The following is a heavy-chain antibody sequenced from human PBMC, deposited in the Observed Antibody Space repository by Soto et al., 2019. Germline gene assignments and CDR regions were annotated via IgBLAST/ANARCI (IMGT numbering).Heavy chain of an antibody. J-gene: IGHJ3*02. D-gene: IGHD6-19*01. CDR3: ARDRTGGWTDAFDI. V-gene: IGHV1-18*01. CDR2: ISVHNDNT. CDR1: GYRFTSYG. Sequence: QVQLVQSGAEVKKPGASVKVSCKASGYRFTSYGINWVRQAPGQGLEWMGWISVHNDNTNYAQKLQDRLTMTTDTFTSTAYMELRSLRSDDTAVYYCARDRTGGWTDAFDIWGQGTMVTVSS.